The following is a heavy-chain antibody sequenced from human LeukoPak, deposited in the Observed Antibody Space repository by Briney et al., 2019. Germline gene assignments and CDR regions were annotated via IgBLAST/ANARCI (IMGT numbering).Heavy chain of an antibody. CDR2: ISGSGAST. CDR3: AKATTYNSAGYFDF. J-gene: IGHJ4*02. D-gene: IGHD1-1*01. V-gene: IGHV3-23*01. CDR1: GFIFSNYA. Sequence: GGSLRLSCAASGFIFSNYAMTWVRQAPGKGLDWVSTISGSGASTHYAASVKGRFTISRDNSENTMYLQMNSLRAEATAVYFCAKATTYNSAGYFDFWGQGILVTVSS.